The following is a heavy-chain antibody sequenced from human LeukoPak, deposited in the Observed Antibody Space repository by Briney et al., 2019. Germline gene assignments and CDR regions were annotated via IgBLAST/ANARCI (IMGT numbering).Heavy chain of an antibody. CDR2: MNPNSGNT. Sequence: GASVKVSCKASGYTFTGYYMHWVRQAPGQGLEWMGWMNPNSGNTGYAQKFQGRVTMTRNTSISTAYMELSSLRSEDTAVYYCASMGYYDSSGYLSRHLDYWGQGTLVTVSS. J-gene: IGHJ4*02. CDR3: ASMGYYDSSGYLSRHLDY. V-gene: IGHV1-8*02. CDR1: GYTFTGYY. D-gene: IGHD3-22*01.